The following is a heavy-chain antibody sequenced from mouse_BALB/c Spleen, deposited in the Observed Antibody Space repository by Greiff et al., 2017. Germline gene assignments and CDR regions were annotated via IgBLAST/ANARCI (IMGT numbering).Heavy chain of an antibody. J-gene: IGHJ3*01. CDR1: GFTFSSYG. CDR3: ASYGYDTFAY. Sequence: EVQLQQSGGDLVKPGGSLKLSCAASGFTFSSYGMSWVRQTPDKRLEWVATISSGGSYTYYPDSVKGRFTISRDNAKNTLYLQMSSLKSEDTAMYYCASYGYDTFAYWGQGTLVTVSA. CDR2: ISSGGSYT. V-gene: IGHV5-6*01. D-gene: IGHD2-2*01.